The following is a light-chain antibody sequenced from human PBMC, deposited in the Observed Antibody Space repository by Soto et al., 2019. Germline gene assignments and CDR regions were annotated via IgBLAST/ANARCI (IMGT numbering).Light chain of an antibody. CDR1: GSDVGSYNY. V-gene: IGLV2-14*01. CDR2: EVI. Sequence: QSALTQPASVSGSPGQSITISCIGTGSDVGSYNYVSWYQQHPGKAPKLIIYEVINRPSGVSNRFSGSKSVNTASLTISGLQAEDEADYYCSSYTSSSTLVFGGGTKLTVL. CDR3: SSYTSSSTLV. J-gene: IGLJ2*01.